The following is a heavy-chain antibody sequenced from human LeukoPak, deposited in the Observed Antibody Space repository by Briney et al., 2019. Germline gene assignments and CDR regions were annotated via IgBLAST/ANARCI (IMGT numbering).Heavy chain of an antibody. CDR2: IYYSGST. CDR1: GGSISSYY. Sequence: SETLSLTCTVSGGSISSYYWSWIRQPPGKGLEWIGYIYYSGSTNYNPSPKSRVTISVDTSKNQFSLKLSSVTAADTAVYYCARVFAPPSSSWGRGPFNWFDPWGQGTLVTVSS. CDR3: ARVFAPPSSSWGRGPFNWFDP. V-gene: IGHV4-59*12. J-gene: IGHJ5*02. D-gene: IGHD6-13*01.